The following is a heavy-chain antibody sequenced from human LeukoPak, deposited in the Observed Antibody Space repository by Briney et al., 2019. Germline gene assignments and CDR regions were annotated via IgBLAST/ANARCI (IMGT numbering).Heavy chain of an antibody. V-gene: IGHV3-23*01. J-gene: IGHJ3*02. CDR1: GFTFSSYA. D-gene: IGHD3-10*01. CDR3: AKSLFTSAAGSGRASDI. Sequence: GGSLRLSRAASGFTFSSYAMTWVRQAPGKGLEWLSGISAGGDLTFHADSLKGRFTISRDNYKNTLYLQMDSLRAEDTAVYYCAKSLFTSAAGSGRASDIWGQGTMVTVSS. CDR2: ISAGGDLT.